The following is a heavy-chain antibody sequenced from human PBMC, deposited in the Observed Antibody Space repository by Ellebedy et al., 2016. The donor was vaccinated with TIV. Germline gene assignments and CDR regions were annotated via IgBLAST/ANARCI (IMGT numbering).Heavy chain of an antibody. Sequence: GESLKISCSLSGFMLINYAVSWVRQAPGRGLEWVSTVSGTGGSTFYADSVKGRFTTSRDNRDDSNHTVFLQLDNLRADETATYYCGKDFSDITIFSRALDVWGQGTMVTVSS. CDR1: GFMLINYA. CDR2: VSGTGGST. J-gene: IGHJ3*01. V-gene: IGHV3-23*01. CDR3: GKDFSDITIFSRALDV. D-gene: IGHD3-3*01.